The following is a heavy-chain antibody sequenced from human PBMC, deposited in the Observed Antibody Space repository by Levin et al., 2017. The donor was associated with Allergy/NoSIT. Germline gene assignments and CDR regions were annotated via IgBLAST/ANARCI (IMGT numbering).Heavy chain of an antibody. CDR3: ARDYYDSSGYDSGDY. V-gene: IGHV1-69*06. CDR1: GGTFSSYA. D-gene: IGHD3-22*01. J-gene: IGHJ4*02. Sequence: SVKVSCKASGGTFSSYAISWVRQAPGQGLEWMGGIIPIFGTANYAQKFQGRVTITADKSTSTAYMELSSLRSEDTAVYYCARDYYDSSGYDSGDYWGQGTLVTVSS. CDR2: IIPIFGTA.